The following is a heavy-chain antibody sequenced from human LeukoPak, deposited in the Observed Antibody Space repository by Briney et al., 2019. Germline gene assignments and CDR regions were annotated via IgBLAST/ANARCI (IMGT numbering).Heavy chain of an antibody. Sequence: PGRSLRLSCAASGFTFSSYGMHWVRQAPGKGLEWVAVISYDGSNKYYADSVKGRFTISRDNSKNTLYLQVNSLRAEDTAVYYCAKDQSAAGFDYWGQGTLVTVSS. CDR1: GFTFSSYG. J-gene: IGHJ4*02. CDR3: AKDQSAAGFDY. D-gene: IGHD6-13*01. CDR2: ISYDGSNK. V-gene: IGHV3-30*18.